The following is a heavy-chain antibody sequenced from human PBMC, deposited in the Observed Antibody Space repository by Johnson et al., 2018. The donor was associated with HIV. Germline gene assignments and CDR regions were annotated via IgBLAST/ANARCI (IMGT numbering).Heavy chain of an antibody. V-gene: IGHV3-66*01. Sequence: VQLVESGGGLVQPGGSLRLSCAASGFTVSSNYMSWVRQAPGKGLEWVSVIYSGGSTYYADSVKGRFTISRDNSKNTMYRQMNSLRAEDTAVYYCARERVHERGAQKSGVYASDIWGQGTGVTVSS. CDR2: IYSGGST. D-gene: IGHD3-10*01. CDR1: GFTVSSNY. J-gene: IGHJ3*02. CDR3: ARERVHERGAQKSGVYASDI.